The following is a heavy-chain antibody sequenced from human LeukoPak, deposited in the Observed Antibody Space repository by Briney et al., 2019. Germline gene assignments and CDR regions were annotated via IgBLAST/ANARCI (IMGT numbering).Heavy chain of an antibody. D-gene: IGHD6-19*01. J-gene: IGHJ4*02. CDR3: ARGGVAGLDY. V-gene: IGHV4-34*01. CDR1: GGSFSGYY. CDR2: INHSGST. Sequence: SETLSLTCAVYGGSFSGYYWSWIRQPPGKGLEWIGEINHSGSTNYNPSLKSRVTISVDTSKNQFSLKLSSVTAADTAVYYCARGGVAGLDYWGQGTLATVSS.